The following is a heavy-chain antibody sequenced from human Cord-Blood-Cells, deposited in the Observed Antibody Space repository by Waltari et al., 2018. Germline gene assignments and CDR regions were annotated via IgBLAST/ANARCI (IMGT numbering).Heavy chain of an antibody. D-gene: IGHD7-27*01. CDR1: GFPFSSHW. Sequence: EVQLVESGGGLVQHGGSLRLPCAASGFPFSSHWMSWGRQAPGRGLEWVANIKQDGSEKYYVDSVKGRFTISRDNAKNSLYLQMNSLRAEDTAVYYCAREGANWGLFDYWGQGTLVTVSS. V-gene: IGHV3-7*01. J-gene: IGHJ4*02. CDR2: IKQDGSEK. CDR3: AREGANWGLFDY.